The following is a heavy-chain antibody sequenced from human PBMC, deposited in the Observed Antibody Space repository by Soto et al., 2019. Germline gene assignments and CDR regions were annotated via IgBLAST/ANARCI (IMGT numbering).Heavy chain of an antibody. D-gene: IGHD1-26*01. CDR3: ARDILLWGGSRPIPLDY. CDR2: ISADTGNT. Sequence: QVQLVQSGAEVKKPGASVKVSCKASGYTFTSYGISWVRQAPGQGLEWMGWISADTGNTNYAQKLQGRVTMTTDTSTSTAYMKLRSLISDDTGVYYCARDILLWGGSRPIPLDYWGQGTLVTVSS. CDR1: GYTFTSYG. J-gene: IGHJ4*02. V-gene: IGHV1-18*01.